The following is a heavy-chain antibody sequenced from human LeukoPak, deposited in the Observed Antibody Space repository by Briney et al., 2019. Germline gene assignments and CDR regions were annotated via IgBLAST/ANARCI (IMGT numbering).Heavy chain of an antibody. V-gene: IGHV4-34*01. CDR2: INHGGKT. D-gene: IGHD4-11*01. Sequence: SETLSLTCAVYGGSFSGYYWSWIRQPPGKGLEWIGEINHGGKTNYNPSLKSRVTMSVDTSNNQFSLRLSSVTAADTAVYYCASGGLQGAFDIWGQGTMVTVSS. J-gene: IGHJ3*02. CDR1: GGSFSGYY. CDR3: ASGGLQGAFDI.